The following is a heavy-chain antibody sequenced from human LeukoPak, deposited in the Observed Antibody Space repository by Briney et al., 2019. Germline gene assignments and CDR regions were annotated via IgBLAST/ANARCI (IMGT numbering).Heavy chain of an antibody. Sequence: GGSLRLSCAASGFTFSSYAMSWVRQAPGKGLEWVSAISGSGGSTYYADSVKGRFTISRDNSKNTLYLQMNSLRAEDTAVYYCAKLSALWGSYRSYYFDYWGQGTLVTVSS. CDR1: GFTFSSYA. V-gene: IGHV3-23*01. J-gene: IGHJ4*02. CDR3: AKLSALWGSYRSYYFDY. D-gene: IGHD3-16*02. CDR2: ISGSGGST.